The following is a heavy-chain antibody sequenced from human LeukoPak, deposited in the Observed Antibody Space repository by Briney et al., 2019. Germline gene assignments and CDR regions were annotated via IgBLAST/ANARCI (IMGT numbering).Heavy chain of an antibody. CDR3: AREIVGEGNFDC. D-gene: IGHD2-15*01. CDR1: GFTFSNYG. J-gene: IGHJ4*02. CDR2: IWHDGSNI. Sequence: PGGSLRLSCETSGFTFSNYGMRWVRQTPGKGLEWVAAIWHDGSNIFYADSVKGRFTISRDNSKNTLFLQMNSLRAEDTALYYCAREIVGEGNFDCWGQGTLVTVSS. V-gene: IGHV3-33*01.